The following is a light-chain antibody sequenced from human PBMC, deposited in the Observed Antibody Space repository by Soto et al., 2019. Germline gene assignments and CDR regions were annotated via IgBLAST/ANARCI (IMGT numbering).Light chain of an antibody. CDR1: QSVSSGY. J-gene: IGKJ5*01. V-gene: IGKV3-20*01. Sequence: EIVLTQSPGALSLSPGERATLSCRASQSVSSGYLAWYQQKPGQAPRLLIFATSRRATGIPDRFSGSGSGTDFTLIISRLDPEDVAVYYCQQYGSSPPITFGQGTRLEIK. CDR2: ATS. CDR3: QQYGSSPPIT.